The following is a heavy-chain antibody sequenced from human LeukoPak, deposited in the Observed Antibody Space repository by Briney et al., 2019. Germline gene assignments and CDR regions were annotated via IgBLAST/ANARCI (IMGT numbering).Heavy chain of an antibody. Sequence: PGGSLRLSCAASGFSLRSYAMSWVRQAPGKGLEWVSAISGSGGSTYYADSVKGRFTISRDNARNSVYLQMNSLRADDAAVYYCARDDYLGYWGQGTLVTVSS. CDR3: ARDDYLGY. CDR1: GFSLRSYA. V-gene: IGHV3-23*01. D-gene: IGHD3-16*01. J-gene: IGHJ4*02. CDR2: ISGSGGST.